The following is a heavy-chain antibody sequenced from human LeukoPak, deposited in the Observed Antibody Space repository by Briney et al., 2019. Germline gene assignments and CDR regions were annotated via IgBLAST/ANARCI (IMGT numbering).Heavy chain of an antibody. Sequence: GRSLRLSCAASGFTFSSYAMHWVRQAPGKGLEWVSAISGSGGSTYYADSVKGRFTISRDNSKNTLYLQMNSLRAEDTAVYYCAKVGPYYYDSSGYYPSLYYFDYWGQGTLVTVSS. CDR2: ISGSGGST. J-gene: IGHJ4*02. CDR3: AKVGPYYYDSSGYYPSLYYFDY. V-gene: IGHV3-23*01. D-gene: IGHD3-22*01. CDR1: GFTFSSYA.